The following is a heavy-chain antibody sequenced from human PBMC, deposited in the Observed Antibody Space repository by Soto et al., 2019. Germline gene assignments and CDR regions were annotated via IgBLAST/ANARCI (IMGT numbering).Heavy chain of an antibody. V-gene: IGHV3-11*01. CDR2: ISSSGRTI. D-gene: IGHD6-13*01. J-gene: IGHJ6*02. Sequence: GKGLEWVSYISSSGRTIYYADSVKGRFTISRDNAKNSLYLQMNSLRVEDTAVYYCARGGQQQHGMDFRGHGTTVT. CDR3: ARGGQQQHGMDF.